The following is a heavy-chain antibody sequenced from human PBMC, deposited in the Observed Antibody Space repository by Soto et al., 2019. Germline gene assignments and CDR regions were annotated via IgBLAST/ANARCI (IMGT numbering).Heavy chain of an antibody. CDR1: GFTFSSYA. J-gene: IGHJ6*02. CDR3: ARTSFSYYYYGMDV. V-gene: IGHV3-30-3*01. Sequence: ESGGGVVQPGRSLRLSCAASGFTFSSYAMHWVRQAPGKGLEWVAVISYDGSNKYYADSVKGRFTISRDNSKNTLYLQMNSLRAEDTAVYYCARTSFSYYYYGMDVWGQGTTVTVSS. CDR2: ISYDGSNK.